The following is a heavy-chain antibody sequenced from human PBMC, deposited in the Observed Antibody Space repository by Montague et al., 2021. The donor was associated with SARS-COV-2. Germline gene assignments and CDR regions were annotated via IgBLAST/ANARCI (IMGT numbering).Heavy chain of an antibody. CDR3: ARRSSGGARYDY. Sequence: SETLSLTCTVSGGSIISTTYYWGWVRQPPGKGLEWIGSIYYAGRTYYNPSLKSRVTISIDTSKNQFYLDLTYAAAADTAVYYCARRSSGGARYDYWGQGTLVTVSS. V-gene: IGHV4-39*01. D-gene: IGHD2-15*01. CDR1: GGSIISTTYY. J-gene: IGHJ4*02. CDR2: IYYAGRT.